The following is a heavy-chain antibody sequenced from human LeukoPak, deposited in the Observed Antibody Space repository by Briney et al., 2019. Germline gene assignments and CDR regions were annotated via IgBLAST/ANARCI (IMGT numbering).Heavy chain of an antibody. CDR2: IYPGDSDT. CDR3: ARHQNSDYGDYGIDY. CDR1: GSSFTSYW. J-gene: IGHJ4*02. D-gene: IGHD4-17*01. V-gene: IGHV5-51*01. Sequence: GESLKISCKGSGSSFTSYWIGWVRRMLGKGLDWMGIIYPGDSDTRYSPTFQGQVTISADKSISTAYLQWSSLKASDTAMYYCARHQNSDYGDYGIDYWGQGTLVTVSS.